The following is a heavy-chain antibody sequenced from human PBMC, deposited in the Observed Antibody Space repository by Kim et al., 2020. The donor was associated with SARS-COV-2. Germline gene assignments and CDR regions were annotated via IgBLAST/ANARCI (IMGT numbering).Heavy chain of an antibody. J-gene: IGHJ4*02. CDR2: GSEK. CDR3: ARDIDLDY. V-gene: IGHV3-7*01. D-gene: IGHD2-15*01. Sequence: GSEKYSVDSVKGRFTISRDNAKNSLYLQMNSLRAEDTAVYYCARDIDLDYWGQGTLVTVSS.